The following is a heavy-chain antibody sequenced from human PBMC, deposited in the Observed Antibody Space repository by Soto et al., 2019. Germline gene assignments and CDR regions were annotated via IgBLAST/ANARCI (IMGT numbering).Heavy chain of an antibody. J-gene: IGHJ4*02. CDR3: ARVSIAAAGTDY. V-gene: IGHV4-59*01. D-gene: IGHD6-13*01. CDR2: IYYSGST. CDR1: GGSISSYY. Sequence: PSETLSLTCTVSGGSISSYYWSWIRQPPGKGLEWIGYIYYSGSTNYNPSLKSRVTISVDTSKNQFSLKLSSVTAADTAVYYCARVSIAAAGTDYWGQGTLVTVSS.